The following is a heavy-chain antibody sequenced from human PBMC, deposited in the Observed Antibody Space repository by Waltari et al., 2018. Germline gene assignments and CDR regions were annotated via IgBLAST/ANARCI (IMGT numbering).Heavy chain of an antibody. CDR2: TSHSGSA. CDR3: ARLSPYTSSGDFFDP. Sequence: QVQLQESGPRLVKPSETLSLTCSVSGFPIGSEYYWAWVRPSPGEGLVWIGSTSHSGSAEYNPSLKGRVTISVDTSKNQFSLKLTSVTVADSGVYYCARLSPYTSSGDFFDPWGQGALVTVSS. D-gene: IGHD2-21*02. V-gene: IGHV4-38-2*01. J-gene: IGHJ5*02. CDR1: GFPIGSEYY.